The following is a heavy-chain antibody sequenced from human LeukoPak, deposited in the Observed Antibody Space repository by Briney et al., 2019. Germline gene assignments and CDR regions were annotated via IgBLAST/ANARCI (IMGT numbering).Heavy chain of an antibody. CDR2: ITGSGGNT. J-gene: IGHJ4*02. Sequence: GGSLRLSCAASGFSFSSYGMSWVRQGPGKGLEWFSTITGSGGNTDYADSVKGRFTISRDNSKNTLYLQMHSLRAEDTAVYYCAVDWYDSSGYGTFDYWGQGTLVTVSS. CDR3: AVDWYDSSGYGTFDY. D-gene: IGHD3-22*01. CDR1: GFSFSSYG. V-gene: IGHV3-23*01.